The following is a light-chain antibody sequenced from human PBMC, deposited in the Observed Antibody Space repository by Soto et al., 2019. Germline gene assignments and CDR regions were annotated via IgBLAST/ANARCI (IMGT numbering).Light chain of an antibody. CDR1: QSVSGSF. J-gene: IGKJ1*01. CDR3: QQYGSSPT. Sequence: EIVLTQSPGTLSLSPGERATLFCRASQSVSGSFLAWYQQKPGQAPRLLMYGASSRATGIPDRFSGGGSGTDFTLTISRPEPEDFAVYYCQQYGSSPTFGQGTKVEIK. CDR2: GAS. V-gene: IGKV3-20*01.